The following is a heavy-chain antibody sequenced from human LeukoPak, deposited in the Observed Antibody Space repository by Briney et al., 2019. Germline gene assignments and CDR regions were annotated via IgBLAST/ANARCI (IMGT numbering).Heavy chain of an antibody. CDR2: IHPEGNEK. CDR1: GFTFSNFW. J-gene: IGHJ4*02. CDR3: ARGDAFSGDH. Sequence: PVGSLRLSCAVSGFTFSNFWMSWVRQAPGRGLEWVANIHPEGNEKYHVGSVEGRFVISRDNTKNLLFLQMSGLRVEDTALYYCARGDAFSGDHWGQGTLVTVSS. V-gene: IGHV3-7*04.